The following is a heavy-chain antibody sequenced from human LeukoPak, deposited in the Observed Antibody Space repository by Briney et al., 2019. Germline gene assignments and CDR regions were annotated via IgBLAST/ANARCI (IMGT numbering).Heavy chain of an antibody. CDR2: INPNSGGT. V-gene: IGHV1-2*02. CDR1: GYTFTGYY. D-gene: IGHD2-2*01. J-gene: IGHJ6*03. Sequence: GASVKVSCKASGYTFTGYYMHWVRQAHGQGLEWTGWINPNSGGTNYAQKFQGRVTMTRDTSISTTYMELSRLRSDDTAVYYCARDMEYQLPQQGSYYYYMDVWGKGTTVTVSS. CDR3: ARDMEYQLPQQGSYYYYMDV.